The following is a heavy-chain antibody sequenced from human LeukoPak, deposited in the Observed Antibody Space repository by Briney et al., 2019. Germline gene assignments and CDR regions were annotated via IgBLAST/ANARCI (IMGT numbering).Heavy chain of an antibody. CDR3: AKDRRPYSGSFLDY. D-gene: IGHD1-26*01. J-gene: IGHJ4*02. Sequence: GGSLRLSCAASGFAFDDYAMHWVRQAPGKGLEWVSLISGDGGSTYYADSVKGRFTISRDNSKNSLYLQMNSLRTEDTALYYCAKDRRPYSGSFLDYWGQGTLVTVSS. CDR1: GFAFDDYA. CDR2: ISGDGGST. V-gene: IGHV3-43*02.